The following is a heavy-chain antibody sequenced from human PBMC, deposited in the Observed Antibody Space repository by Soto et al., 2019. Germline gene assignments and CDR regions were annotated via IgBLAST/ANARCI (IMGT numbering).Heavy chain of an antibody. CDR2: ISGSGGST. D-gene: IGHD4-17*01. V-gene: IGHV3-23*01. CDR1: GFTFSSYA. CDR3: ANLLRHYYYGMDV. Sequence: EVQLLESGGGLVQPGGSLRLSCAASGFTFSSYAMSWVRQAPGKGLEWVSAISGSGGSTYYADSVKGRFTISRDHSKNTLYLQMNSLRAEDTAVYYCANLLRHYYYGMDVWGQGTTVTVSS. J-gene: IGHJ6*02.